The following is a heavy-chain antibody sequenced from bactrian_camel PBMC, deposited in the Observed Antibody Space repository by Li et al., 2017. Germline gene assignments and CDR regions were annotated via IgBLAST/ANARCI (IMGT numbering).Heavy chain of an antibody. CDR1: GFNSRGNC. J-gene: IGHJ4*01. CDR3: AADPPSSWNSEPCKIYEYFY. CDR2: LGGIGSR. Sequence: HVQLVESGGGSVQAGGSLTLSCTASGFNSRGNCMGWFRQAPGKEREGVAALGGIGSRDYADSAKGRYTISRDNAKDMLYLQMNSLKPEDTAMYYCAADPPSSWNSEPCKIYEYFYWGQGTQVTVS. V-gene: IGHV3S55*01. D-gene: IGHD4*01.